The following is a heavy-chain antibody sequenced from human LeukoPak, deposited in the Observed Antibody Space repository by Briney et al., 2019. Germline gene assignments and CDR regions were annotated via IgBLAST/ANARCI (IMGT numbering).Heavy chain of an antibody. Sequence: AGGSLRLSCAASGFTFSNYDMNWVRQVPGKGLEWVAYINRANVIHYADSVKGRFTISRDNVKHSLYLQMNSLRAEDTALYYCARDPGDSYGYGLAYWGQGTLVTVSS. D-gene: IGHD5-18*01. V-gene: IGHV3-69-1*01. CDR2: INRANVI. J-gene: IGHJ4*02. CDR1: GFTFSNYD. CDR3: ARDPGDSYGYGLAY.